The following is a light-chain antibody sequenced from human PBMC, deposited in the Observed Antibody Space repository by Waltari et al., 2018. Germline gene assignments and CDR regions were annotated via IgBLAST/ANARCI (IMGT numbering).Light chain of an antibody. CDR2: VER. CDR1: SSNIGPGYG. CDR3: QSNDSSLRGFYG. V-gene: IGLV1-40*01. Sequence: QSVLTQSPSLSGAPGQRVTISCTGSSSNIGPGYGVQWNQQFPGTAHKLLSYVERKRPAGVPGRFSCSESATSASLAMTELQAEDVADYYCQSNDSSLRGFYGFGTGTKVTV. J-gene: IGLJ1*01.